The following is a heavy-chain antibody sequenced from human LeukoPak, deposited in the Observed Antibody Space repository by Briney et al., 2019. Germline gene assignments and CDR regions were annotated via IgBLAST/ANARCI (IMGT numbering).Heavy chain of an antibody. CDR1: GGSFSGYY. V-gene: IGHV4-34*01. J-gene: IGHJ2*01. CDR2: ITRSGST. CDR3: ARLDQLVQDYWYFDI. Sequence: SETLPLTCAVYGGSFSGYYWSWIRQPPGKGLEWIGEITRSGSTNYNPPLKSRVTISLDTSKNQFSLRLRSVTAADTAVYYCARLDQLVQDYWYFDIWGRGTLVTVSS. D-gene: IGHD6-13*01.